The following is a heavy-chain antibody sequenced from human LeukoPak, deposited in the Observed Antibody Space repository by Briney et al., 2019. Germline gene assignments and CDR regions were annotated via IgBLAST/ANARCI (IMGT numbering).Heavy chain of an antibody. J-gene: IGHJ4*02. V-gene: IGHV3-23*01. CDR2: ISGSGNRT. CDR3: AKSVVGDSSGYFDY. D-gene: IGHD6-19*01. CDR1: GFTFSSYA. Sequence: GGSLRLSCAASGFTFSSYAMSWVRQAPGKGLEWVSSISGSGNRTYYADSVKGRFTISRDNSKNTLYQQMNSLRAEDTAVYYCAKSVVGDSSGYFDYWGQGTLVTVSS.